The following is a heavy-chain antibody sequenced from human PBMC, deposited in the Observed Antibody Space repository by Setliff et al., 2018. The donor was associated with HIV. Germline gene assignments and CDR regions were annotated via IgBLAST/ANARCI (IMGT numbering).Heavy chain of an antibody. CDR3: ARASSSWYRYFDY. D-gene: IGHD6-13*01. Sequence: TLSLTCAVYGESFSAYYWSWIRQPPGKGLEWIGEINHSGSTNYNPSLKRRVTISVDKSKNQFSLKLSSVTAADTAVYYCARASSSWYRYFDYWGQGTLVTVSS. J-gene: IGHJ4*02. CDR1: GESFSAYY. CDR2: INHSGST. V-gene: IGHV4-34*01.